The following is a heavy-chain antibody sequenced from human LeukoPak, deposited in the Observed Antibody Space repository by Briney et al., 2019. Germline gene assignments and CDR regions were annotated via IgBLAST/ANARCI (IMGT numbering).Heavy chain of an antibody. V-gene: IGHV3-7*05. CDR2: IEQDGNEK. D-gene: IGHD3-10*01. J-gene: IGHJ4*02. CDR3: ATIKVRANNYDTDGFEY. Sequence: PGGSLRLSCAASGFTPSSFWMSWVRQAPGKGLEWVANIEQDGNEKYYADSVKGRFTISRDNAKNSLYLQMNSLRAEDTAVYYCATIKVRANNYDTDGFEYWGQGTLVTVSS. CDR1: GFTPSSFW.